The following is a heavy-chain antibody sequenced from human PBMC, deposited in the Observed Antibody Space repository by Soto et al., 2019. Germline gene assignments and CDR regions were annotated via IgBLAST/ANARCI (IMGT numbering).Heavy chain of an antibody. CDR1: GYTFTYRY. Sequence: GASVKVSCKASGYTFTYRYLHWVRQAPGQALEWMGWITPFNGNTNYSPSFQGHVTISVDKSISTAYLQWSSLKASDTAMYYCARPPLSGFGKYAMDVWGQGTTVTVSS. CDR3: ARPPLSGFGKYAMDV. V-gene: IGHV1-45*01. D-gene: IGHD3-10*01. J-gene: IGHJ6*02. CDR2: ITPFNGNT.